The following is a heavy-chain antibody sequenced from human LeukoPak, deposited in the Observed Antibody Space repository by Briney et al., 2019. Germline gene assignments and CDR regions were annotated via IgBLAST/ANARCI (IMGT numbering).Heavy chain of an antibody. Sequence: AGGSLRLSCAASGFTFSSYAMHWVRQAPGEGLEWVAVISYDGSNKYYADSVKGRFTISRDNSKNTLYLQMNSLRAEDTAVYYCAKSYYYDKLAYYWGQGTLVTASS. J-gene: IGHJ4*02. D-gene: IGHD3-22*01. V-gene: IGHV3-30*18. CDR3: AKSYYYDKLAYY. CDR1: GFTFSSYA. CDR2: ISYDGSNK.